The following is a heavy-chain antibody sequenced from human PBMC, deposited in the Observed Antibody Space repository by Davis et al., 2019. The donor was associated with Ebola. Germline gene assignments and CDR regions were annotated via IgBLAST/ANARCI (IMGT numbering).Heavy chain of an antibody. CDR3: ARDQTPYSGYDGTVDY. V-gene: IGHV3-7*01. CDR2: IKQDGSEK. Sequence: GGSLRLSCAASGFTFSSYWMSWVRQAPGKGLEWVANIKQDGSEKYYVDSVKGRFTISRDNAKNSLYLQMNSLRAEDTAVYYCARDQTPYSGYDGTVDYWGQGTLVTVSS. CDR1: GFTFSSYW. J-gene: IGHJ4*02. D-gene: IGHD5-12*01.